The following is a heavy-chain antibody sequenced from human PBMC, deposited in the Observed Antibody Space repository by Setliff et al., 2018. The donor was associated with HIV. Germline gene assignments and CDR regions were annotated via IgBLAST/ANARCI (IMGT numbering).Heavy chain of an antibody. V-gene: IGHV2-5*02. CDR1: GFTLITSDEG. J-gene: IGHJ4*02. CDR2: VYWDDHK. Sequence: SGPTLVNPAQTLTLTCSFSGFTLITSDEGVAWIRQPPGKALEWLVLVYWDDHKHYSPSLKSRLTITKDTSRHQVVLTMNNMDPVDTATYYCAHCDYSSRRCLYWGQGTRVTVSS. CDR3: AHCDYSSRRCLY. D-gene: IGHD6-13*01.